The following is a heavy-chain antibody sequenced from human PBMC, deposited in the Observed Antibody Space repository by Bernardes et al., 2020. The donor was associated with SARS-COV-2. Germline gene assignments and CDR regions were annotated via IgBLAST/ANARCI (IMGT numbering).Heavy chain of an antibody. V-gene: IGHV4-61*01. Sequence: SETLSLTCTVSGGSVSSGSNYWSWIGQPPGKGREWSGYIFDSGSTNYNPALKRRVTISVDTSKNQFSLKLSSVTAADTAVYYCARVPNDFWSGYYHFDIWGQGTMVIVSS. D-gene: IGHD3-3*01. CDR2: IFDSGST. CDR1: GGSVSSGSNY. J-gene: IGHJ3*02. CDR3: ARVPNDFWSGYYHFDI.